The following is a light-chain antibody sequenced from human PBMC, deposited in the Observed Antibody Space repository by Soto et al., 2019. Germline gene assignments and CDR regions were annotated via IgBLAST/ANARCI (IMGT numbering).Light chain of an antibody. V-gene: IGKV3-15*01. CDR3: QQYNNWLTWT. Sequence: EIVMTQSPVTLSVSPGERATLSCRASQSVGSNLAWYQQKLGQAPRLLIYGASTRSTGIPARFSGSGSGTKFTITTSSMQSEDVSVYYCQQYNNWLTWTFGQGTKVEIK. CDR1: QSVGSN. CDR2: GAS. J-gene: IGKJ1*01.